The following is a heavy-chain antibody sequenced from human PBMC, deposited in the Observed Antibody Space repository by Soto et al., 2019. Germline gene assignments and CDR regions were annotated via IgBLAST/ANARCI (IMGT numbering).Heavy chain of an antibody. D-gene: IGHD5-18*01. J-gene: IGHJ6*02. CDR1: GGTFSSYA. CDR2: IIPIFGTA. V-gene: IGHV1-69*13. CDR3: ARDLDTAMVPNYYYGMDV. Sequence: SVKVSCKASGGTFSSYAISWVRQAPGQGLEWMGGIIPIFGTANYAQKFQGRVTITADESTSTAYMELSSLRSEDTAVYYCARDLDTAMVPNYYYGMDVWGQRTTVTVSS.